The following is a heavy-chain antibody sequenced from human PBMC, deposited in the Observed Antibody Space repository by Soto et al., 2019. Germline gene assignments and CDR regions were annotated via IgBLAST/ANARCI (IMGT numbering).Heavy chain of an antibody. Sequence: QVQLVESGGGAVQPGRSLRLSCAASGFTFSSYGMHWVRQAPGKGLEWVAVIWYDGSNKYYADSVKGRFTISRDNSKNTLYLQMNSLRAEDTAVYYCARDLPEWAGGSYYFDYWGQGTLVTVSS. J-gene: IGHJ4*02. CDR1: GFTFSSYG. V-gene: IGHV3-33*01. CDR3: ARDLPEWAGGSYYFDY. CDR2: IWYDGSNK. D-gene: IGHD1-26*01.